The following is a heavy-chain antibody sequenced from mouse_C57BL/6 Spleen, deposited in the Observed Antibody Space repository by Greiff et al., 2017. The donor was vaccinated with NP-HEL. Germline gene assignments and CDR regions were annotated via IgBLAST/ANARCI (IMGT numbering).Heavy chain of an antibody. CDR3: ARVYGYDAWFAY. D-gene: IGHD2-2*01. V-gene: IGHV1-55*01. CDR2: IYPGSGST. Sequence: VQLQQPGAELVKPGASVKMSCKASGYTFTSYWITWVKQRPGQGLEWIGDIYPGSGSTNYNEKFKSKATLTVDTSSSTAYMQLSSLTSEDSAVYYCARVYGYDAWFAYWGQGTLVTVSA. J-gene: IGHJ3*01. CDR1: GYTFTSYW.